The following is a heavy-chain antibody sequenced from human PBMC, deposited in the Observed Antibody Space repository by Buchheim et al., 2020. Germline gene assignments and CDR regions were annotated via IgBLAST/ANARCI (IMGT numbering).Heavy chain of an antibody. CDR2: INHSGST. CDR1: GGSFSGYY. J-gene: IGHJ5*02. D-gene: IGHD2-15*01. V-gene: IGHV4-34*01. CDR3: ARGARLGLVVDWFDP. Sequence: QVQLQQWGAGLLKPSETLSLTCAVYGGSFSGYYWSWIRQPPGKGLEWIGEINHSGSTYYNPSLKSRVTISVDRSKNQFSLKLSSVTAADTAVYYCARGARLGLVVDWFDPWGQGTL.